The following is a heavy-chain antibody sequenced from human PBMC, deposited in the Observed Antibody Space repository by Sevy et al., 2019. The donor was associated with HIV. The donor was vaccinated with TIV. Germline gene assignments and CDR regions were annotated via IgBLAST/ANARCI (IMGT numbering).Heavy chain of an antibody. CDR1: GFSFSSYG. V-gene: IGHV3-30*02. Sequence: LSLTCAASGFSFSSYGMHWVRQAPGKGLEWMSYIQYDGSNKDYADSVKGRFIISRDNSKNTLYLQMNSLRVEDTAVFYCGKEGGGEGGDHWGQGTLVTVSS. CDR3: GKEGGGEGGDH. CDR2: IQYDGSNK. J-gene: IGHJ4*02. D-gene: IGHD2-21*01.